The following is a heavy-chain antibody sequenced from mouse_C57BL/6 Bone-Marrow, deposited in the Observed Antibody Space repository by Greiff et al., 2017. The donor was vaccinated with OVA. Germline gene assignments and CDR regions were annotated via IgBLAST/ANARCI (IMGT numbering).Heavy chain of an antibody. D-gene: IGHD2-1*01. J-gene: IGHJ2*01. Sequence: VQLQQSGAELVRPGASVKLSCTASGFTFTDDYMHWVKQRPEQGLEWIGWIDPENGYTEYASKFQGKATITADTSSNTAYLQLSSLTSEDTAVYYCTSYGNFDYWGQGTTLTVSS. V-gene: IGHV14-4*01. CDR2: IDPENGYT. CDR1: GFTFTDDY. CDR3: TSYGNFDY.